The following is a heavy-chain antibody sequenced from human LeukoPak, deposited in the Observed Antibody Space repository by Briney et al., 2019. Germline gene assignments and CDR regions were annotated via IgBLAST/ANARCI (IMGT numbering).Heavy chain of an antibody. CDR1: GFTFSSYS. V-gene: IGHV3-21*01. Sequence: GGSLRLSCAASGFTFSSYSMNWVRQAPGKGLEWVSSNSSSSSYIYYADSVKGRFTFSIDNAKNSLYLQMNSLRAEDTAVYYCARDPGTDSSGYTWYFDLWGRGTLVTVSS. J-gene: IGHJ2*01. CDR3: ARDPGTDSSGYTWYFDL. CDR2: NSSSSSYI. D-gene: IGHD3-22*01.